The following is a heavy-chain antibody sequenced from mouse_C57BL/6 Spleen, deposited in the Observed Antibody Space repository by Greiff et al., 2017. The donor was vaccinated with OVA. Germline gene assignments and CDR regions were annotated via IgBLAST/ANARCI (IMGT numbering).Heavy chain of an antibody. J-gene: IGHJ4*01. V-gene: IGHV3-6*01. CDR1: GYSITSGYY. CDR3: ARDLTTVVPYAMDY. CDR2: ISYDGSN. D-gene: IGHD1-1*01. Sequence: EVKVEESGPGLVKPSQSLSLTCSVTGYSITSGYYWNWIRQFPGNKLEWMGYISYDGSNNYNPSLKNRISITRDTSKNQFFLKLNSVTTEDTATYYCARDLTTVVPYAMDYWGQGTSVTVSS.